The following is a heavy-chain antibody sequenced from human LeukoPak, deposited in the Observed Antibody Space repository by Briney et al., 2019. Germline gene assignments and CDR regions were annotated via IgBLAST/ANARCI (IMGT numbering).Heavy chain of an antibody. CDR1: GYTFTSYG. V-gene: IGHV1-18*04. CDR3: ARGITMVRGVDHNWFDP. J-gene: IGHJ5*02. CDR2: ISANNGNT. Sequence: ASVKVSRKASGYTFTSYGISWVRQAPGQGLEWMGWISANNGNTNYAQKLQGRVTMTTDTSTSTAYMELRSLRSDDTAVYYCARGITMVRGVDHNWFDPWGQGTLVTVSS. D-gene: IGHD3-10*01.